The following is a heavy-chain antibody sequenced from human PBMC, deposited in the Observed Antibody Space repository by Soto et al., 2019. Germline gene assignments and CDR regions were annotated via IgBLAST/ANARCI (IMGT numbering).Heavy chain of an antibody. J-gene: IGHJ6*02. CDR3: ARAFTMIGGMDV. Sequence: SVKVSCKASGGTFSSYAISWVRPAPGQGLEWMGGIIPIFGTANYAQKFQGRVTITADESTSTAYMELSSLRSDDTAVYYCARAFTMIGGMDVWGQRTTVTVSS. V-gene: IGHV1-69*13. CDR2: IIPIFGTA. D-gene: IGHD3-22*01. CDR1: GGTFSSYA.